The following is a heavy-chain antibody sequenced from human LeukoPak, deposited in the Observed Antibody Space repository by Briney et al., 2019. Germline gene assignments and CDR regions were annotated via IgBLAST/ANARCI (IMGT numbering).Heavy chain of an antibody. D-gene: IGHD3/OR15-3a*01. CDR3: AQGAATGLVDWFDP. CDR1: GFTFSRYA. J-gene: IGHJ5*02. CDR2: IIGSGSGA. Sequence: PGGSLRLSCEASGFTFSRYAMMWVRQPPGKGLEWISTIIGSGSGAFYADSVTGRFTISRDNSENTMFLQMDNVRADDTALYYCAQGAATGLVDWFDPWGQGTLVSVS. V-gene: IGHV3-23*01.